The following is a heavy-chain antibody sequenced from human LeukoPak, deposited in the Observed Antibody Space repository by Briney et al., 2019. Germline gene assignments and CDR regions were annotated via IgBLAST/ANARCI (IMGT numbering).Heavy chain of an antibody. D-gene: IGHD2/OR15-2a*01. CDR2: IHYDGSIK. Sequence: SGGSLRLSCGASGFTFSAYGMHWVRQAPGKGLEWVAFIHYDGSIKSYADSVKGRFTISRDNSNNTLYLQMNGLTAEDTAVYYCAKLSRTLPVDYWGQGTLVTVCS. CDR3: AKLSRTLPVDY. V-gene: IGHV3-30*02. J-gene: IGHJ4*02. CDR1: GFTFSAYG.